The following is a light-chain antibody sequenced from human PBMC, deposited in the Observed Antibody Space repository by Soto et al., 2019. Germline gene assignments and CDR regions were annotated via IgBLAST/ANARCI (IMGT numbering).Light chain of an antibody. CDR2: SNN. J-gene: IGLJ3*02. V-gene: IGLV1-44*01. CDR1: TSNIGSNA. Sequence: QSVLTQPPSASGTPGQTVTISCSGSTSNIGSNAVHWYQHLPGTAPKLLMYSNNQRPSGVRDRFSGFKSDTSASLAISGLQSEDEAEYYCAAWDDGLTGPVFGGGTKLTVL. CDR3: AAWDDGLTGPV.